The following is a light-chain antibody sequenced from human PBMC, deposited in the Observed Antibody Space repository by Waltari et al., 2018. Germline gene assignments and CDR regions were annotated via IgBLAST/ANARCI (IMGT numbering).Light chain of an antibody. J-gene: IGKJ1*01. Sequence: EIVMTQSPATLSVSPGERATLSCRASQSITAHLAWYQQKPGQAPRLLIHGASSRATGIPARFSGRGAGTEFTLTISSLQSEDFAVYFCQQYRSWPRTFGQGTKVEIK. V-gene: IGKV3-15*01. CDR2: GAS. CDR1: QSITAH. CDR3: QQYRSWPRT.